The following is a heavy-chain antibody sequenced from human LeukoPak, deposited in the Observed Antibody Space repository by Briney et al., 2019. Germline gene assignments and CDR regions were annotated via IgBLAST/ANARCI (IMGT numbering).Heavy chain of an antibody. J-gene: IGHJ3*02. D-gene: IGHD2-15*01. CDR2: ISASGYST. V-gene: IGHV3-23*01. Sequence: GGSLRLSCAASGFTFSNYAMSWVRQAPGKGLDWVSAISASGYSTYYADSVKGRFTISRDSSKNTLYLQMNSLRAEDTAVYYCAKMGQVVAASDAFDIWGQGTMVAVSS. CDR3: AKMGQVVAASDAFDI. CDR1: GFTFSNYA.